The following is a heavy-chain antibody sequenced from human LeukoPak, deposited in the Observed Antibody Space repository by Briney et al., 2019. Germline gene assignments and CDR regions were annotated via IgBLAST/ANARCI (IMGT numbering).Heavy chain of an antibody. CDR3: ARDASHYDFWSGATHYYMDV. V-gene: IGHV3-7*01. CDR1: GFTFSSYW. J-gene: IGHJ6*03. Sequence: GGSLRLSCAASGFTFSSYWMSWVRQAPGKGLEWVVNIKQDGSEKYYVDSVKGRFTISRDNAKNSLYLQMNSLRAEDTAVYYCARDASHYDFWSGATHYYMDVWGKGTTVTVSS. D-gene: IGHD3-3*01. CDR2: IKQDGSEK.